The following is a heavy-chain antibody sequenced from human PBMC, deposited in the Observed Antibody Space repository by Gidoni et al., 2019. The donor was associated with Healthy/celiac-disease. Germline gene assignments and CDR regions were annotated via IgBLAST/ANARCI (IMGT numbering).Heavy chain of an antibody. CDR3: TRLFDYYDSSGYYYHDAFDI. CDR2: IRSKANSYAT. V-gene: IGHV3-73*01. CDR1: GFTFNGSA. J-gene: IGHJ3*02. Sequence: EVQLVESGGGLVQPGGSLNLSCAASGFTFNGSAMHGVRQASGKGLGWVGRIRSKANSYATAYAASVKGRFTISRDDSKNTAYLQMNSLKTEDTAVYYCTRLFDYYDSSGYYYHDAFDIWGQGTMVTVSS. D-gene: IGHD3-22*01.